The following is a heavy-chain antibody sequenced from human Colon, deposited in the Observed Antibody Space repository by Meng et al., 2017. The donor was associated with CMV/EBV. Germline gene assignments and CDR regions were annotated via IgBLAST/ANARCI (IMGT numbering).Heavy chain of an antibody. Sequence: ASVKVSCKASNYTFSNYGIAWVRQAPGQGLEWMGWISAYNGETKYEEKLQDRVTLTTDTSTSTAYMELRSLRSDDTAVYYCARGSSSTMFGDYYYGMDVWGQGTTVTVSS. J-gene: IGHJ6*02. D-gene: IGHD3-3*01. V-gene: IGHV1-18*01. CDR3: ARGSSSTMFGDYYYGMDV. CDR1: NYTFSNYG. CDR2: ISAYNGET.